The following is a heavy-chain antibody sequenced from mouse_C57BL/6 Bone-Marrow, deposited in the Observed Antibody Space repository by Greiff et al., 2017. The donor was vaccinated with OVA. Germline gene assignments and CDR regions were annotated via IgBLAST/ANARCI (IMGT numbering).Heavy chain of an antibody. V-gene: IGHV1-81*01. CDR2: IYPRSGNT. CDR1: GYTFTSYG. Sequence: VQGVESGAELARPGASVKLSCKASGYTFTSYGISWVKQRTGQGLEWIGEIYPRSGNTYYNEKFKGKATLTADKSSSTAYMELRSLTSEDSAVYFCAREALWAYWGQGTLVTVSA. CDR3: AREALWAY. D-gene: IGHD1-1*02. J-gene: IGHJ3*01.